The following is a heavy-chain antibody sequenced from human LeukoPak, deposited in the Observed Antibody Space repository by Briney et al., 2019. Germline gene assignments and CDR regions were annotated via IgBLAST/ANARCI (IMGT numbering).Heavy chain of an antibody. J-gene: IGHJ3*02. CDR1: GFTFSSHA. V-gene: IGHV3-23*01. CDR2: ISGSGTST. D-gene: IGHD3-16*01. Sequence: GGSLRLSCAASGFTFSSHAMSWVRQAPGKGLEWVSAISGSGTSTYYADSVKGRFTISKDNSRNTLYLQMNSLRAEDTAVYYCANIISGGNVQDAFDIWGQGTMVTVSS. CDR3: ANIISGGNVQDAFDI.